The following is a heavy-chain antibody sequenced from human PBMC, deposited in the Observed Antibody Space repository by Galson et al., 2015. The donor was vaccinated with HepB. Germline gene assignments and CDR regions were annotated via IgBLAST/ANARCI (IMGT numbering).Heavy chain of an antibody. CDR2: ISDGSTTK. J-gene: IGHJ5*02. Sequence: SLRLSCAASGLTFSDYSMTWIRQAPGRGLEWVSYISDGSTTKYYADSVRGRFTVSRDNAKNLLYLQMNSLRPEDTAVYYCARAARWLDPWGQGTLVIVSS. CDR1: GLTFSDYS. CDR3: ARAARWLDP. V-gene: IGHV3-11*01.